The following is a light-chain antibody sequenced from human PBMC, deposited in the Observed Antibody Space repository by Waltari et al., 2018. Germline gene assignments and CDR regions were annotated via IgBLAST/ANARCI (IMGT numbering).Light chain of an antibody. J-gene: IGKJ4*01. CDR1: QSVDMY. Sequence: EIVLTQSPATLSLSPGERATLSCRASQSVDMYLAWYQQRPGQAPRLHLYDTAHSDTDIPARFSGSVSETDFSVTISSREPEDCAVYYCQQRRNWPLTFGGGNKVESK. V-gene: IGKV3-11*01. CDR3: QQRRNWPLT. CDR2: DTA.